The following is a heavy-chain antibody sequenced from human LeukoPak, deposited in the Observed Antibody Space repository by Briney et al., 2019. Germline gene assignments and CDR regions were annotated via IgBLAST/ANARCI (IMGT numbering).Heavy chain of an antibody. D-gene: IGHD6-13*01. CDR2: ICYDGSKK. CDR3: ARDRLGIAAAGTLDY. V-gene: IGHV3-33*01. CDR1: GFTLSSDS. Sequence: SLSLSRAPSGFTLSSDSMHWVPQAPGGGLEWGAVICYDGSKKYYAHSVKGRFTISKDNCTSTLYLQMNGLRAEDTGAYYCARDRLGIAAAGTLDYWGQGTLVTVSS. J-gene: IGHJ4*02.